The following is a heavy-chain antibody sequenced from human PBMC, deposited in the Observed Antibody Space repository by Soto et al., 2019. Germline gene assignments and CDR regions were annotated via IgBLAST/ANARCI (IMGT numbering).Heavy chain of an antibody. D-gene: IGHD3-22*01. CDR3: VKAQYYSDTSGHTPIPPFDY. CDR1: GFTFSIYS. CDR2: IRSNGGST. J-gene: IGHJ4*02. V-gene: IGHV3-64D*06. Sequence: PGGSLRLSCSASGFTFSIYSMHWVRQAPGEGLEYVSAIRSNGGSTYYADSVKGRFTISRDNSKNTLYLQMSSLRAEDTAVYYCVKAQYYSDTSGHTPIPPFDYWGQGTLVTVSS.